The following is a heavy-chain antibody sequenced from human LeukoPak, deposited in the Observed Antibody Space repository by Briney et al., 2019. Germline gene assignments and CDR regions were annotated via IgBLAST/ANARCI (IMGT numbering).Heavy chain of an antibody. CDR2: INPSGGIT. D-gene: IGHD1-26*01. Sequence: ASVKVSCKASGYTFTSYYMHWVRQAPGQGLEWMGIINPSGGITIYAQKFRGRVTMTRDMSTSTVYMELSSLRSDDTAVYYCARVESWERSGSSQDAFDVWGHGTMVTVSS. J-gene: IGHJ3*01. CDR1: GYTFTSYY. V-gene: IGHV1-46*01. CDR3: ARVESWERSGSSQDAFDV.